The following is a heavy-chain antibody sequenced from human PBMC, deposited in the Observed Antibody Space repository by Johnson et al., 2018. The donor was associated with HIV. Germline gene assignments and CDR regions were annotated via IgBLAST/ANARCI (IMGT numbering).Heavy chain of an antibody. CDR2: IKQDGSEK. J-gene: IGHJ3*02. CDR3: AGGGPIAVETTGAFDI. Sequence: VQLVESGGGLVQPGGSLRLSCAASGFTFSSYWMSWVRQAPGKGLEWVANIKQDGSEKYYVDSVKGRFTISRDNAKNSLYLQMNSLRAEDTAVYYCAGGGPIAVETTGAFDIWGQGTMVTVSS. D-gene: IGHD6-19*01. CDR1: GFTFSSYW. V-gene: IGHV3-7*04.